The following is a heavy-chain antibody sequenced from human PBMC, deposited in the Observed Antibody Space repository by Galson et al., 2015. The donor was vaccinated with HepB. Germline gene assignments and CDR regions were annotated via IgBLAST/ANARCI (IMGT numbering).Heavy chain of an antibody. Sequence: SVKVSCKASGYTFTSYGISWVRQAPGQGLEWMGWISAYNGNTNYAQKLQGRVTMTTDTSTSTAYMELRSLRSDDAAVYYCARDRYYYDSSGYLGYWGQGTLVTVSS. V-gene: IGHV1-18*01. CDR3: ARDRYYYDSSGYLGY. CDR2: ISAYNGNT. CDR1: GYTFTSYG. D-gene: IGHD3-22*01. J-gene: IGHJ4*02.